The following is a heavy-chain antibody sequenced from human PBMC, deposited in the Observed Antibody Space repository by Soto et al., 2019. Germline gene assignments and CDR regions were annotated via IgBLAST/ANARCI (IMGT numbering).Heavy chain of an antibody. CDR1: GGSMRSYY. CDR2: IHETGST. V-gene: IGHV4-59*12. D-gene: IGHD1-1*01. Sequence: QVQLQESGPGLVKPSETLSLTCSFSGGSMRSYYWSWIRQPPGKGLEWIGNIHETGSTNYNASLKNRVTISLDTSKSAFTLHLTSVTAADTAVYYCARDVRPTGLAYFDLWGRGTLVTVSS. J-gene: IGHJ2*01. CDR3: ARDVRPTGLAYFDL.